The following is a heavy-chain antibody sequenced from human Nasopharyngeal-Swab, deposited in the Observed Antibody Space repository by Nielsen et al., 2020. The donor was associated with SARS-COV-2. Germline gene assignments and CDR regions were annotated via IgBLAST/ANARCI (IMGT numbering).Heavy chain of an antibody. D-gene: IGHD1-26*01. V-gene: IGHV4-30-4*01. Sequence: WIRQPPGKGLEWIGYIYYSGSTYYNPSLKRRVTISVDTSKNQFSLKVRSVTAADTAVYYCARGSDYRAFDIWGQGTMVTVSS. CDR2: IYYSGST. J-gene: IGHJ3*02. CDR3: ARGSDYRAFDI.